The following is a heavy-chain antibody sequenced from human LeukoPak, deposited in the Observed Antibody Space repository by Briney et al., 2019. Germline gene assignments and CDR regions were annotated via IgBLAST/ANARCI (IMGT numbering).Heavy chain of an antibody. CDR3: ASSITMVRGVINFFDY. CDR2: IYHSGST. D-gene: IGHD3-10*01. J-gene: IGHJ4*02. CDR1: GGSISSGGYS. Sequence: PSETLSLTCAVSGGSISSGGYSWSWIRQPPGKGLEWIGYIYHSGSTYYNPSLKSRVTISVDWSKNQFSLKLSSVTAADTAVYYCASSITMVRGVINFFDYWGQGTLVTVSS. V-gene: IGHV4-30-2*01.